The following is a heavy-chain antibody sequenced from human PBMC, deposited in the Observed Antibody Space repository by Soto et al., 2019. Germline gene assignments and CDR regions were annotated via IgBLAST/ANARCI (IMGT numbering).Heavy chain of an antibody. CDR1: GGSISSSSYY. CDR2: IYYSGST. Sequence: QLQLQESGPGLVKPSETLSLTCTVSGGSISSSSYYWGWIRQPPGKGLEWIGSIYYSGSTYYNPSLKGRXXLXVXXAKNQLSLKLSSVTAADTAVYDCARLYSSSWYGDYWGQGTLVTVSS. CDR3: ARLYSSSWYGDY. V-gene: IGHV4-39*01. J-gene: IGHJ4*02. D-gene: IGHD6-13*01.